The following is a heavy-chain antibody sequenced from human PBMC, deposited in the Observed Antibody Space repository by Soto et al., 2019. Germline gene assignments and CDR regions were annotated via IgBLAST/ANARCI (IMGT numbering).Heavy chain of an antibody. CDR3: ARGEQYSGRIFDY. J-gene: IGHJ4*01. Sequence: SQTLSLTCVITGDSVSSNSAGWSWVRQSPSRGLEWLGRTYYRSKWYYEYAVSVRGRITINPDTYKNQYSLQLNSVTPEDTAVYFCARGEQYSGRIFDYWGQGTLVTVSS. CDR2: TYYRSKWYY. V-gene: IGHV6-1*01. D-gene: IGHD1-26*01. CDR1: GDSVSSNSAG.